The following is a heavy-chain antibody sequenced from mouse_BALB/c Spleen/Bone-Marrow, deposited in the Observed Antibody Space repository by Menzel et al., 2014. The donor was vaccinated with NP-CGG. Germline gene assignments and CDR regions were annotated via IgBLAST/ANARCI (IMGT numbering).Heavy chain of an antibody. CDR3: TRRTAVLDY. Sequence: VQLKESGTVLARPGASVKMSCKASGYSFPSYWMHWVKQRPGQGLEWIGAIYPGNSDTNYNQNFKGKAKLTAVTSANTAYMELSSLTNEDSAVYYCTRRTAVLDYWGQGTTLTGSS. J-gene: IGHJ2*01. CDR2: IYPGNSDT. D-gene: IGHD4-1*01. V-gene: IGHV1-5*01. CDR1: GYSFPSYW.